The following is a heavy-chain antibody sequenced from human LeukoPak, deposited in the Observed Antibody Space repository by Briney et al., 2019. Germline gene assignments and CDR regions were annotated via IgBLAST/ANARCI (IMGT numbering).Heavy chain of an antibody. CDR3: ARDKGGGVYFHY. CDR1: GGSISSYY. V-gene: IGHV4-59*01. J-gene: IGHJ4*02. D-gene: IGHD3-16*01. Sequence: SETLSLTCTVSGGSISSYYWSWIRQPPGKGLEWIGYIYYSGSTNYNPSLKSRVTISVDTSKNQFSLKLSSVTAADTAVYYCARDKGGGVYFHYWGQGTLVTVSS. CDR2: IYYSGST.